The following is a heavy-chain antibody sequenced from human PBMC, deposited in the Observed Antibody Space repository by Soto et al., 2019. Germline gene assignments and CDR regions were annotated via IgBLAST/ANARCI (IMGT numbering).Heavy chain of an antibody. J-gene: IGHJ3*01. CDR1: VGSISSSHW. CDR2: ISHIGTS. CDR3: ARVVLSITRGAFDA. D-gene: IGHD1-20*01. Sequence: QVQLQESGPGLVKPSGTLSLTCAVSVGSISSSHWWTWVRHSPGKGLEYIGVISHIGTSNSNPSLKSRFTLSVDRYKNHFSLPLTSVTAADTAVYYCARVVLSITRGAFDAWGQGTPVIVSS. V-gene: IGHV4-4*02.